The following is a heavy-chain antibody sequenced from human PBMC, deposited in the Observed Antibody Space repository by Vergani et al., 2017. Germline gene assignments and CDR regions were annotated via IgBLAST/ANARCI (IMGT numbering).Heavy chain of an antibody. Sequence: QVQLQQWGGGLLKPSETLSLTCVVNGGAFTSYHWTWIRQSPGEGLEWVGDNDHTRRPDYNPSLKSRHTMSVDKSRQQFSLTVMSVTAPDTSIYFCARLNTETNGHLYYYYYMDVWGQGTAVTVS. CDR1: GGAFTSYH. J-gene: IGHJ6*03. CDR3: ARLNTETNGHLYYYYYMDV. D-gene: IGHD4-11*01. CDR2: NDHTRRP. V-gene: IGHV4-34*01.